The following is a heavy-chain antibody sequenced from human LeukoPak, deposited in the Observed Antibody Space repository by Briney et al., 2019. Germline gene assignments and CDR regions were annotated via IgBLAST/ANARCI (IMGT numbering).Heavy chain of an antibody. V-gene: IGHV4-61*01. Sequence: PSETLSLTCSVSGGSVSSGSYYWTWIRQPPGRGLEWIANVRYNGDTNYNPSLKSRVSISLDTSKNQVSLELSSVTAADTAVYYCARDEWLRVSRWGFDHWGQGTLVTVSS. CDR1: GGSVSSGSYY. D-gene: IGHD3-16*01. CDR3: ARDEWLRVSRWGFDH. J-gene: IGHJ4*02. CDR2: VRYNGDT.